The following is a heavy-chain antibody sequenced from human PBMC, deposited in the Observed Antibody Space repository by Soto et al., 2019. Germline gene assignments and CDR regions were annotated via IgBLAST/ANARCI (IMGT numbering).Heavy chain of an antibody. D-gene: IGHD4-4*01. Sequence: EVQLVEAGGGLVQPGGSLRLSCAASGFTVSSNYMSWVRQAPGQGLEWVSVIYSGGRTYYADSVKGRFPISIDNSKNTLDLQMNSLRAEDTAVYYCARTGGDYSNLKYHYYYYYGMDVWGQGATVTVSS. CDR3: ARTGGDYSNLKYHYYYYYGMDV. CDR2: IYSGGRT. J-gene: IGHJ6*02. V-gene: IGHV3-66*01. CDR1: GFTVSSNY.